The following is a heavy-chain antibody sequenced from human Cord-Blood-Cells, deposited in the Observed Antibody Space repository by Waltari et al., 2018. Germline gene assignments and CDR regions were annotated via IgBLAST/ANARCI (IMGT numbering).Heavy chain of an antibody. CDR3: ARGLLAGYFDY. CDR2: IYYSGIT. V-gene: IGHV4-31*03. Sequence: QVQLQESGPGLVKPSQTLSLTCTVSGGSISSGGYYWSWIRQHPGKGLEWIGYIYYSGITYYTPALKSRVTISVDTSKNQFSLKLSSVTAADTAVYYCARGLLAGYFDYWGQGTLVTVSS. CDR1: GGSISSGGYY. J-gene: IGHJ4*02. D-gene: IGHD2-15*01.